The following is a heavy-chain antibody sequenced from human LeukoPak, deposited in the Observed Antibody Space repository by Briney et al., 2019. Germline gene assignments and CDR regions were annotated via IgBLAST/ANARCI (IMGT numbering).Heavy chain of an antibody. V-gene: IGHV3-23*01. CDR2: ISDSGTGR. J-gene: IGHJ4*02. D-gene: IGHD1-1*01. CDR1: GFTFTSYA. Sequence: GGSLRLSCAASGFTFTSYAMSWVRQAPGEGREWVSTISDSGTGRDYADSVKGRFSISRDNSKKTLCLRMNSLRGEDPAVYYCAKRGPIRYAGRRYLDYWGQGTLVTVSS. CDR3: AKRGPIRYAGRRYLDY.